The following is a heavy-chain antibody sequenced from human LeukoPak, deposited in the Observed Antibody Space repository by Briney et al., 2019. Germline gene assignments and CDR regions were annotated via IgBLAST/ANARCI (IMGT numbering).Heavy chain of an antibody. CDR1: GGSFSGYY. CDR2: INHSGST. CDR3: ARDIAVAGTRDAPDAFDI. Sequence: SETLSLTCAVYGGSFSGYYWSWIRQPPGKGLEWIGEINHSGSTNYNPSLKSRVTISVDTSKNQFSLTLSSVTAADTAVYYCARDIAVAGTRDAPDAFDIWGQGTMVTVSS. D-gene: IGHD6-19*01. V-gene: IGHV4-34*01. J-gene: IGHJ3*02.